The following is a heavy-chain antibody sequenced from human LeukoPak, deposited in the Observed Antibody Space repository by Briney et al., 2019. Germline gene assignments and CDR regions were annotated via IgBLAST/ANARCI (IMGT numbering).Heavy chain of an antibody. V-gene: IGHV3-30*18. D-gene: IGHD3-10*01. J-gene: IGHJ6*02. CDR3: AKDCGVRGVIARYYYYGMDV. Sequence: GRSLRLSCAASGFTFSSYGMHWVRQAPGKGLEWVAVISYDGSNKYYADSVKGRFTISRDNSKNTLYLQMNSLRAEDTAVYYCAKDCGVRGVIARYYYYGMDVWGQGITVTVSS. CDR1: GFTFSSYG. CDR2: ISYDGSNK.